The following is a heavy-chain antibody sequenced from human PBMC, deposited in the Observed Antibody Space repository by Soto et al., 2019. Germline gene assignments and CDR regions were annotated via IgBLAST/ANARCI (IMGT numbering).Heavy chain of an antibody. V-gene: IGHV1-69*13. CDR1: GGTFSSYA. Sequence: ASVKVSCKASGGTFSSYAISWVRQAPGQGLELMGGIIPIFGTANYAQKFQGRVTITADESTSTAYMELSSLRSEDTAVYYCAREVEGYYYDSRTPLGAFDIWGQGTMVTVSS. D-gene: IGHD3-22*01. CDR3: AREVEGYYYDSRTPLGAFDI. J-gene: IGHJ3*02. CDR2: IIPIFGTA.